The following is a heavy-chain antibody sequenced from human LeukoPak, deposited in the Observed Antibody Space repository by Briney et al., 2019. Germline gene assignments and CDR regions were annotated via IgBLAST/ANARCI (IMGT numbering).Heavy chain of an antibody. CDR3: ARDQVYAFWSGRFDYYYYYMDV. J-gene: IGHJ6*03. D-gene: IGHD3-3*01. CDR1: GFTFSSYW. V-gene: IGHV3-7*01. Sequence: PVGSLRLSCAASGFTFSSYWMSWVRQAPGKGLEWVANIKQDESEKYYVDSVKGRFTISRDNAKNSLYLQMNSLRAEDTAVYYCARDQVYAFWSGRFDYYYYYMDVWGKGTTVTVSS. CDR2: IKQDESEK.